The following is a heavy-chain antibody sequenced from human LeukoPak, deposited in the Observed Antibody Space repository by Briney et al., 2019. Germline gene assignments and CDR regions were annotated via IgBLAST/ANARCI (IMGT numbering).Heavy chain of an antibody. V-gene: IGHV3-48*03. Sequence: SGGSLRLSCAASGFTFSSYEMYWVRQAPGKGLEWVSYISSSGSTIYYADSVKGRFTISRDNAKNSLYLQMNSLRAEDTAVYYCARDGGATSRGAFDYWGQGTLVTVSS. CDR3: ARDGGATSRGAFDY. J-gene: IGHJ4*02. CDR2: ISSSGSTI. D-gene: IGHD1-26*01. CDR1: GFTFSSYE.